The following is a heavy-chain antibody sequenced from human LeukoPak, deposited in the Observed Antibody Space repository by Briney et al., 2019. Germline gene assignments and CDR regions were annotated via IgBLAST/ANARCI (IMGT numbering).Heavy chain of an antibody. Sequence: GGSLTLSSAASAFVFSSNSLIWVRQAPRNGMEWVSYISSSSSTIYYTDSVKGRFTISRDNAKNSLYLQMNSLRAEDTAVYYCATSGYSNIDYWGQGTLVTVSS. J-gene: IGHJ4*02. V-gene: IGHV3-48*04. CDR3: ATSGYSNIDY. CDR2: ISSSSSTI. D-gene: IGHD4-11*01. CDR1: AFVFSSNS.